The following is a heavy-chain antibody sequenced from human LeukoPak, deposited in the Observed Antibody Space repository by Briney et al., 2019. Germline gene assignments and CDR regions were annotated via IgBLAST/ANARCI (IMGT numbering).Heavy chain of an antibody. D-gene: IGHD6-13*01. CDR3: ARGIAAARFDY. Sequence: PSETLSLTCTVSGGSISSGGYYWSWIRQPPGKGLEWIGYIYYSGSTNYNPSLKSRVTISVDTSKNQFSLKLSSVTAADTAVYYCARGIAAARFDYWGQGTLVTVSP. CDR2: IYYSGST. V-gene: IGHV4-61*08. CDR1: GGSISSGGYY. J-gene: IGHJ4*02.